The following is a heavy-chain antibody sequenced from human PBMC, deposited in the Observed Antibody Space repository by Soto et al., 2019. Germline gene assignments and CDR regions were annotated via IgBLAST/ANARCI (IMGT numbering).Heavy chain of an antibody. Sequence: PSETLSLTCTISGGSISVYYWSWIRQSQRQGLEWIGYVYDNGRPYYSPSLKSRVTISADTSKNQISLKLTSATAADTAVYYCARGVGSSPPRYWGRGTLVTVSS. D-gene: IGHD3-9*01. CDR3: ARGVGSSPPRY. J-gene: IGHJ4*02. CDR2: VYDNGRP. V-gene: IGHV4-59*01. CDR1: GGSISVYY.